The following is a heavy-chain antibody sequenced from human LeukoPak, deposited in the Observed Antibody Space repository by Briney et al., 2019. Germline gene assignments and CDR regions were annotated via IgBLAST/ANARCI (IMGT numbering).Heavy chain of an antibody. CDR3: ARTPVVGVTGTTTGAGYYYYYYGMDV. CDR2: INHSGST. V-gene: IGHV4-34*01. J-gene: IGHJ6*02. Sequence: SETLSLTCAVYGGSFSGYYWSWIRQPPGKGLEWIGEINHSGSTNYNPSLKSRVIISVDTSKNQFSLKLSSVTAADTAVYYCARTPVVGVTGTTTGAGYYYYYYGMDVWGQGTTVTVSS. CDR1: GGSFSGYY. D-gene: IGHD1-14*01.